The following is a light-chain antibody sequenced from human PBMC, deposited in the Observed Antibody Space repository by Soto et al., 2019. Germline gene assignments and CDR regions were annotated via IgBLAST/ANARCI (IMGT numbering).Light chain of an antibody. J-gene: IGKJ5*01. V-gene: IGKV2-28*01. CDR3: MQALQSLT. CDR1: QSLLYNNTYHY. CDR2: FGS. Sequence: DILMTHSALSLPVTPGEPASIACGSSQSLLYNNTYHYLDCYVQKPGXWPXLLIYFGSNRAPGVPDRFSGSGSGTDFPPQINRVDAEDVGTYYCMQALQSLTFGQGTRRDI.